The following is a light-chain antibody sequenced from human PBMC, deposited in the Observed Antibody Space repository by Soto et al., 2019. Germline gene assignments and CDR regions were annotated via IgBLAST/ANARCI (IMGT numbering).Light chain of an antibody. J-gene: IGKJ2*01. CDR1: QSVSTY. CDR2: DTF. Sequence: EIVLTQSPATLSLSPGERATLSCRASQSVSTYLAWYQQKPGQAPRLLIYDTFNRATGIPARFSGSGSGTDFPPPISSLEPEDFAVYYCQQRSNWPPYTFGQGTKLEIK. V-gene: IGKV3-11*01. CDR3: QQRSNWPPYT.